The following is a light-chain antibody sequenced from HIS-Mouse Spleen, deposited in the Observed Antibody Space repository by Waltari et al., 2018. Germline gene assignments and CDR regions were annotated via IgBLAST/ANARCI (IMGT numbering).Light chain of an antibody. V-gene: IGKV1-9*01. Sequence: DIQLTQSPSFLSASVGDRVTIPCRASQGISSYLAWYQQNPGQAPTLLIYAASNLQSGAPLRFSGSGSETEFTLTISRLQPGDFAAYYCQQLNSYPLTFGGGTKVEIK. CDR1: QGISSY. J-gene: IGKJ4*01. CDR2: AAS. CDR3: QQLNSYPLT.